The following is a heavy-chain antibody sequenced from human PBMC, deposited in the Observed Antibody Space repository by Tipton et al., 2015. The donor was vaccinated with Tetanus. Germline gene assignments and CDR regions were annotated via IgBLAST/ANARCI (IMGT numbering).Heavy chain of an antibody. CDR3: ARDRRDFAYDSRGFYSPLYYFDN. CDR2: ISHSGTT. D-gene: IGHD3-22*01. CDR1: GGSISSDAHY. V-gene: IGHV4-30-4*01. Sequence: TLSLTCTVSGGSISSDAHYWSWIRQAPGKGLEWLGYISHSGTTIYNPSLMSRVTLSLDTARGQFSLKLTSVTAADAAVYFCARDRRDFAYDSRGFYSPLYYFDNWGQGVRVTVPS. J-gene: IGHJ4*02.